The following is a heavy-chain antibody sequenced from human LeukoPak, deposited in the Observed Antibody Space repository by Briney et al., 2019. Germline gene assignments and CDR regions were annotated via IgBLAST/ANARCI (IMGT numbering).Heavy chain of an antibody. CDR1: GFTFSSYA. J-gene: IGHJ4*02. V-gene: IGHV3-23*01. Sequence: PGGSLRLSCAASGFTFSSYAMGWVRQAPGKGLEWVSAISGSGGSTYYADSVKGRFTISRDNSKNTLYLQMNSLRAEDTAVYYCAKAGYSRYYFDYWGQGTLVTVSS. CDR2: ISGSGGST. CDR3: AKAGYSRYYFDY. D-gene: IGHD5-18*01.